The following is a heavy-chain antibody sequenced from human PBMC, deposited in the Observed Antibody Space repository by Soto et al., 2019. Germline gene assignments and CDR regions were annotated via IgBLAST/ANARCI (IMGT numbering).Heavy chain of an antibody. CDR1: GYTFNRYH. Sequence: ASVKVSCKASGYTFNRYHMHWVRQAPGLGLEWMGWVSPHTGGTTYAQKFQGRVPMTRDTSVSTACMELSRLGSDDTAVYYCARASQMVINPYYYPMDGWGQGTTVTVSS. J-gene: IGHJ6*02. D-gene: IGHD3-22*01. CDR2: VSPHTGGT. V-gene: IGHV1-2*02. CDR3: ARASQMVINPYYYPMDG.